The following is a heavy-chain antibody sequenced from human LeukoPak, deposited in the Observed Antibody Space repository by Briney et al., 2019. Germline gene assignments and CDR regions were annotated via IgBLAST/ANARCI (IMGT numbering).Heavy chain of an antibody. Sequence: GGSLRLSCAASGFTFDDYGMSWVRQAPGKGLEWVSGINWNGGSTGYAGSVKGRFTISRDNAKNSLYLQMNSLRAEDTALYYCARDPYADYYDSSGYYRWYYFDYWGQGTLVTVSS. CDR1: GFTFDDYG. CDR3: ARDPYADYYDSSGYYRWYYFDY. D-gene: IGHD3-22*01. J-gene: IGHJ4*02. V-gene: IGHV3-20*04. CDR2: INWNGGST.